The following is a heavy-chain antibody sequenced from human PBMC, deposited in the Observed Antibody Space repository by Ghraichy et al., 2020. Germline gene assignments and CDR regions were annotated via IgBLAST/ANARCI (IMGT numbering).Heavy chain of an antibody. CDR2: ISDSGGST. Sequence: GGSLRLSCAASGFTFSSYAMSWVRQAPGKGLEWVSAISDSGGSTYYADSVRGRFTLSRDNSKNTLNLQMHSLRAEDTAVYYCVKAPHYFDGSGYYNFYYYMDVWGKGTTVTVSS. CDR1: GFTFSSYA. V-gene: IGHV3-23*01. J-gene: IGHJ6*03. CDR3: VKAPHYFDGSGYYNFYYYMDV. D-gene: IGHD3-22*01.